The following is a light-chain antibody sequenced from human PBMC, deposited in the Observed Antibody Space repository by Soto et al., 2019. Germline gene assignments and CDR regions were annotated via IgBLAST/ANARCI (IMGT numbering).Light chain of an antibody. V-gene: IGKV3-15*01. J-gene: IGKJ4*02. CDR3: QQYYYLPRT. Sequence: EIVMTQSPATLSMSPGERATLSCRASQSVGSNLAWYQQKPGQAPRFLIYGASTRATGIPARFSGSGSGTEFTLTISSLQSEDFAVYYCQQYYYLPRTFGRGTTVEIK. CDR1: QSVGSN. CDR2: GAS.